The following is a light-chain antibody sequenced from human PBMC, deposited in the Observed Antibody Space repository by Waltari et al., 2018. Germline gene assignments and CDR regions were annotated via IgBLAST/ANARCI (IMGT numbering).Light chain of an antibody. CDR1: QSVSSY. CDR2: DAS. CDR3: QQRSNWPPKIT. J-gene: IGKJ5*01. V-gene: IGKV3-11*01. Sequence: EIVLTQSPATLSLSPGDRATLCCRASQSVSSYLAWYQQKPGQAPRLLIYDASNRATGIPARFSGSGSGTDFTLTISSLEPEDFAVYYCQQRSNWPPKITFGQGTRLEIK.